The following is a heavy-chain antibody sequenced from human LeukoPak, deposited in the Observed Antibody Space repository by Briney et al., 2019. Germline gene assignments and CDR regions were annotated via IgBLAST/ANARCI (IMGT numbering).Heavy chain of an antibody. CDR3: AKEWGTYCSSTSCNIFGY. J-gene: IGHJ4*02. Sequence: PGGSLRLXCAASGFTFSSYGMHWVRQAPGKGLEWVAFIRYDGSNKYYADSVKGRFTISRDNSKNTLYLQMNSLRAEDTAVYYCAKEWGTYCSSTSCNIFGYWGQGTLVTVSS. D-gene: IGHD2-2*01. CDR2: IRYDGSNK. CDR1: GFTFSSYG. V-gene: IGHV3-30*02.